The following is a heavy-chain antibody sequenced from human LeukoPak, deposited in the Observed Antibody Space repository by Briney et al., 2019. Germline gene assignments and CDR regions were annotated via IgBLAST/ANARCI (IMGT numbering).Heavy chain of an antibody. Sequence: GGSLRLSCEASGFTFSDHALHWVRQAPGKGLEWVSYISSSSSTIYYADSVKGRFTISRDNAKNSLYLQMNSLRAEDTAVYYCARPPHGWVILMDYYMDVWGKGTTVTVSS. D-gene: IGHD3-16*01. CDR3: ARPPHGWVILMDYYMDV. J-gene: IGHJ6*03. CDR1: GFTFSDHA. V-gene: IGHV3-48*01. CDR2: ISSSSSTI.